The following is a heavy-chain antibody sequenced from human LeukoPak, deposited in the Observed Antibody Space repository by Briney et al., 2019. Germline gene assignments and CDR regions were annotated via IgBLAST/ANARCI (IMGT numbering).Heavy chain of an antibody. J-gene: IGHJ4*02. CDR2: INPNSGGT. V-gene: IGHV1-2*02. CDR3: ARGRASSAHFDY. Sequence: RASVKVSCKASGYTFTGYYMHWVRRAPGQGLEWMGWINPNSGGTNYAQKFQGRVTMTRDTSISTAYMELSRLRSDDTAVYYCARGRASSAHFDYWGQGTLVTVSS. CDR1: GYTFTGYY.